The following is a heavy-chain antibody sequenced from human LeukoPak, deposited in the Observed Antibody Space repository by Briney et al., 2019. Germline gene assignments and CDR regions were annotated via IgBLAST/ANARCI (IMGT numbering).Heavy chain of an antibody. CDR3: ARSSRELVGYAPWELMPPFDY. J-gene: IGHJ4*02. Sequence: PGGSLRLSCAASGFTFSSYWMSWVRQAPGKGLEWISYISSTSSTVYYADSLKGRFTISRDNAKNSLYLQMNSLRAEDTAVYYCARSSRELVGYAPWELMPPFDYWGQGTLVTVSS. CDR1: GFTFSSYW. CDR2: ISSTSSTV. D-gene: IGHD2-8*01. V-gene: IGHV3-48*01.